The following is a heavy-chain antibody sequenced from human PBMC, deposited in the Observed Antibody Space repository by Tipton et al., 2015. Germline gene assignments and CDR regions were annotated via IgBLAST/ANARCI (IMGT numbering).Heavy chain of an antibody. J-gene: IGHJ4*02. D-gene: IGHD4-23*01. V-gene: IGHV4-38-2*01. CDR2: IYHSGST. CDR1: GYSISSGYY. Sequence: LRLSCAVSGYSISSGYYWGWIRQPPGKGLEWIGNIYHSGSTYYNPSLKSRVTISVDTSKTQFSLKMSSVTATDTAVYYCARARGRHGGLFDSWGQGTLVTVSS. CDR3: ARARGRHGGLFDS.